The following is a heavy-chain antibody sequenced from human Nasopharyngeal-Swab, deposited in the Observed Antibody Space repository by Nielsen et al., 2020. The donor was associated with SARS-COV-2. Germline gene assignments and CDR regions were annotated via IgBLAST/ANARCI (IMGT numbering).Heavy chain of an antibody. CDR1: GGYISSYY. J-gene: IGHJ3*01. D-gene: IGHD3-3*02. V-gene: IGHV4-59*12. CDR2: TYDSGPT. CDR3: AREVSNQAVSDAFDF. Sequence: SETLPLTCGVSGGYISSYYWSWIRQPPGKGLEGIGYTYDSGPTNYNPSLKSRVTISIDTPMNQFSLKLTSVTAADTAVYYCAREVSNQAVSDAFDFCGPGTRVTVSS.